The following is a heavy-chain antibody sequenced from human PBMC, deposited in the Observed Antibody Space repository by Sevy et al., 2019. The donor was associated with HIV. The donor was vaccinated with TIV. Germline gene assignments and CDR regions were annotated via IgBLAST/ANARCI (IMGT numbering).Heavy chain of an antibody. V-gene: IGHV1-69*13. CDR1: GGTFSSYA. J-gene: IGHJ4*02. CDR3: ARESLGREGGYFDY. Sequence: ASVKVSCKASGGTFSSYAISWVRQAPGQGLEWMGGIIPIFGTANYAQKFQGRVTITADESTSTAYMELSSLRSEDMAVYYCARESLGREGGYFDYWGQGTLVTVSS. D-gene: IGHD3-16*01. CDR2: IIPIFGTA.